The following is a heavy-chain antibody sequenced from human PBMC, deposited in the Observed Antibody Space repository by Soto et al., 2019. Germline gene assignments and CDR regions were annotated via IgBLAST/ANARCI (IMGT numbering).Heavy chain of an antibody. CDR3: ARYAFEYYYDSSGSPGYYGMDV. CDR2: ISRSSSYI. D-gene: IGHD3-22*01. Sequence: AGGSLRLSCAASGFTFSSYSMNWVRQAPGKGLEWVSSISRSSSYIYYADSVKGRFTISRDNAKNSLYLQMNSLRAEDTAVYYCARYAFEYYYDSSGSPGYYGMDVWGQGTTVTVSS. J-gene: IGHJ6*02. CDR1: GFTFSSYS. V-gene: IGHV3-21*01.